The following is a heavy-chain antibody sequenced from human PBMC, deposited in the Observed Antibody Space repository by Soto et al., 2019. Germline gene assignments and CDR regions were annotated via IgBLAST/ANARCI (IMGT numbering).Heavy chain of an antibody. V-gene: IGHV3-33*01. Sequence: LRLSCAASGFTLSSYGMHWVRQAPGKGLEWVAVIWYDGSNKYYADSVKGRFTISRDNSKNTLYLQMNSLRAEDTAVYYCAREATKRGYSGYDFDYWGQGTLVTVSS. CDR3: AREATKRGYSGYDFDY. CDR2: IWYDGSNK. D-gene: IGHD5-12*01. J-gene: IGHJ4*02. CDR1: GFTLSSYG.